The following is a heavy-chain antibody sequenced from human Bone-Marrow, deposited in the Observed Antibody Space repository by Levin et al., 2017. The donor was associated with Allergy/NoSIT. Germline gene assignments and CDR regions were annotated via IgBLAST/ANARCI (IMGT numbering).Heavy chain of an antibody. D-gene: IGHD3-22*01. CDR1: GFTFSSYG. CDR3: ARDPTPSGYYLFNWFDP. Sequence: GESLKISCAASGFTFSSYGMHWVRQAPGKGLEWVAVIWYDGSNKYYADSVKGRFTISRDNSKNTLYLQMNSLRAEDTAVYYCARDPTPSGYYLFNWFDPWGQGTLVTVSS. J-gene: IGHJ5*02. CDR2: IWYDGSNK. V-gene: IGHV3-33*01.